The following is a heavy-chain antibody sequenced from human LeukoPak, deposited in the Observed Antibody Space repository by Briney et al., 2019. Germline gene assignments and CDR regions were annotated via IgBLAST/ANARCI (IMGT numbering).Heavy chain of an antibody. CDR2: IYPRDGST. V-gene: IGHV1-46*01. Sequence: GSVKVTCKASGYSFTSNYIHWVRQAPGQGLEWMGMIYPRDGSTSYAQKFQGRVTVTRDTSTSTVHMELSGLRSEDTAVYYCARDQEAFDYWGQGTLVTVSS. CDR3: ARDQEAFDY. J-gene: IGHJ4*02. CDR1: GYSFTSNY.